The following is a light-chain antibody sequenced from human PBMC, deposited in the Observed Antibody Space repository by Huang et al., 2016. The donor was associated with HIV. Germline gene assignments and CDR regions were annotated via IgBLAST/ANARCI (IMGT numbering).Light chain of an antibody. V-gene: IGKV1-9*01. CDR2: DAS. Sequence: QLTQSPSSLSASIGDRVTIACRASHDINTYLALYQQKPGRAPKLLIYDASTLQTGVPSRFRGFGSGTAFSLTITSLQPDDFAVYYCQQLSAYPLSFGPGTTVD. CDR1: HDINTY. CDR3: QQLSAYPLS. J-gene: IGKJ3*01.